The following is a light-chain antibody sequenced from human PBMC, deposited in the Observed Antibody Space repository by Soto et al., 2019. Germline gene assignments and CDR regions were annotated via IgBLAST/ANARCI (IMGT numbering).Light chain of an antibody. V-gene: IGLV2-14*03. CDR2: DVS. CDR1: SSDVGSYNY. Sequence: QSALTQPASVSGSPGQSITIPCTGTSSDVGSYNYVSWYQQHPGKAPKLMIYDVSNRPSGVFNRFSGSKSGNTASLTISGLQAEDEADYYCNSYTGSSTPYGFGTGTKVTVL. CDR3: NSYTGSSTPYG. J-gene: IGLJ1*01.